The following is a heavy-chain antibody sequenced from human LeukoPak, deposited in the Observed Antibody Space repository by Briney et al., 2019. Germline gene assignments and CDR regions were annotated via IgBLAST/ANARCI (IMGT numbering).Heavy chain of an antibody. Sequence: GGSLRLSYTASGFAFDEHGMSWVRQVPGKGLEWVSGINWSGGSTGYADPLRGRFTISRDNAKNSLYLQMDSLGAEDTALYYCARAPITSPFYFDYWGQGTLVTVSS. CDR1: GFAFDEHG. V-gene: IGHV3-20*03. D-gene: IGHD2-2*01. CDR2: INWSGGST. CDR3: ARAPITSPFYFDY. J-gene: IGHJ4*02.